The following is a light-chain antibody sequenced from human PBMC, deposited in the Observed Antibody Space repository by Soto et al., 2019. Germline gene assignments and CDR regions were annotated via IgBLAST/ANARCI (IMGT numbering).Light chain of an antibody. V-gene: IGKV3-15*01. CDR2: GAS. CDR1: QSVRSN. J-gene: IGKJ4*01. CDR3: QQYYSSPLT. Sequence: EIVMTQSPATLSVSPGGIATLSCSASQSVRSNLALYQQRRGQAPRLLIYGASTRATGIPARFSGSGSGTEFTLTISSLQSEDFAVYYCQQYYSSPLTFGGGTKVDIK.